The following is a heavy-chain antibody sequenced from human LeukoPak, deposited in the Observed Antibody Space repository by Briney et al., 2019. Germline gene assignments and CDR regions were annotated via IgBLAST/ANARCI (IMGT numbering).Heavy chain of an antibody. D-gene: IGHD2-2*01. CDR2: ISHSGGT. CDR3: AKTRTGCSSFCAFDV. V-gene: IGHV4-4*02. J-gene: IGHJ3*01. CDR1: GTSTSGGIW. Sequence: KTSETLSLTCAVSGTSTSGGIWWSWVRQPPGKGLEWIGEISHSGGTNYSPSFKSRATISADNSKNQLSLKLGSVTAADTAVFYCAKTRTGCSSFCAFDVWGQGTMVTVSS.